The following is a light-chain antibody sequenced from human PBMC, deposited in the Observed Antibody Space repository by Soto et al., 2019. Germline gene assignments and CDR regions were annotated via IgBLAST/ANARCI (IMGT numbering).Light chain of an antibody. CDR1: SSNIGSNA. J-gene: IGLJ1*01. CDR3: AAWDDSLNGYV. V-gene: IGLV1-44*01. Sequence: QSVLTQPPSASGTPGQRVTISCSGGSSNIGSNAVNWYRQLPGTAPKLLIHSNNRRPSGVPDRFSGSKSGTSASLAISGLQSEDEADYYCAAWDDSLNGYVFGTGTKLTVL. CDR2: SNN.